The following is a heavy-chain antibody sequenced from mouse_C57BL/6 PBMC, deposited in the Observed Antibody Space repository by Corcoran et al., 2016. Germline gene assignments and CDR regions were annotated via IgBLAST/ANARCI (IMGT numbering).Heavy chain of an antibody. Sequence: QIQLVQSGPELKKPGETVKISCKASGYTFTTYGMSWVKQAPGKGLKWMGWINTYSGVPTYADDFKGRFAFSLETSASTAYLQINNLKNEDTATYVCARMEAEGYYFDYWGQGTTLTVSS. D-gene: IGHD2-3*01. CDR1: GYTFTTYG. CDR2: INTYSGVP. J-gene: IGHJ2*01. CDR3: ARMEAEGYYFDY. V-gene: IGHV9-3*01.